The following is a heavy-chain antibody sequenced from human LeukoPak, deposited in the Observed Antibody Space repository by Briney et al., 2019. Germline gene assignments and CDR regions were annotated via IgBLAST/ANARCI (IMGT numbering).Heavy chain of an antibody. CDR2: IYTSGST. D-gene: IGHD3-10*01. CDR1: GGSISSYY. J-gene: IGHJ3*02. CDR3: ARDTSLSGDYYGSGSPLGAFDI. Sequence: SETLSLTCTVSGGSISSYYWSWIRQPAGKGLEWIGRIYTSGSTNCNPSLKSRVTMSVDTSKNQFSLKLSSVTAADTAVYYCARDTSLSGDYYGSGSPLGAFDIWGQGTMVTVSS. V-gene: IGHV4-4*07.